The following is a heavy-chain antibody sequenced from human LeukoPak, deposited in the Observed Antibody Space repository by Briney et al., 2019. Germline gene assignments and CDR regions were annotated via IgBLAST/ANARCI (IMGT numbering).Heavy chain of an antibody. CDR1: GFTFSSYE. V-gene: IGHV3-48*03. CDR3: ARHSSTWYSAFDI. J-gene: IGHJ3*02. CDR2: ISSSGSTI. D-gene: IGHD6-13*01. Sequence: PGGSLRLSCAASGFTFSSYEMNWVRQAPGKGLEWVSYISSSGSTIYYVDSVKGRFTISRDNAKNSLYLQMNSLRAEDTAVYYCARHSSTWYSAFDIWGQGTMVTVSS.